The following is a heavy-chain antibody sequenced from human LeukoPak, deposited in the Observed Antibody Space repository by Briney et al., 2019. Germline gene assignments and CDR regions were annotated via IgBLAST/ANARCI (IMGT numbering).Heavy chain of an antibody. D-gene: IGHD1-1*01. V-gene: IGHV4-34*01. CDR1: GGSFSGYY. J-gene: IGHJ4*02. CDR3: ARVPDITARPCDS. Sequence: PSETLSLTCAVYGGSFSGYYWTLIRQTPGKGLEWIGEISHTGGTNYNPSLKSRVTISVDSSKKQFSLKVTSVTAADTGVYYCARVPDITARPCDSWGPGTAVTVSS. CDR2: ISHTGGT.